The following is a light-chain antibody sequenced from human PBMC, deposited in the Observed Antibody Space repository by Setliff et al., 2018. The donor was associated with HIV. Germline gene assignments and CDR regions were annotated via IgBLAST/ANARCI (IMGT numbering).Light chain of an antibody. CDR2: EVN. J-gene: IGLJ1*01. Sequence: QSVLTQPASVSGSPGQSITISCTGTSSDVGGSNYVSWYQQHPGKAPKLMIYEVNNRPSWVSNRFSGSKSGNTASLTVSGLQAEDEADYYCSSYTFSSTPYVFGTGTKVTVL. CDR1: SSDVGGSNY. CDR3: SSYTFSSTPYV. V-gene: IGLV2-14*01.